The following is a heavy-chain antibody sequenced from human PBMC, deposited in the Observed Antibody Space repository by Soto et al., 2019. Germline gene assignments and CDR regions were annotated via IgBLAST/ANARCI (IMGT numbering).Heavy chain of an antibody. Sequence: ASVKVSCEASGYTFISYAIHWVRQAPGQRLDWMGWLNAGNGYTKYSQKLQGRVTLTRDTSASTAYMELTSLRSEDTAVYYCARVYDHYFWFAPPTQRSPVPVSS. D-gene: IGHD5-12*01. CDR2: LNAGNGYT. J-gene: IGHJ5*02. CDR1: GYTFISYA. V-gene: IGHV1-3*01. CDR3: ARVYDHYFWFAP.